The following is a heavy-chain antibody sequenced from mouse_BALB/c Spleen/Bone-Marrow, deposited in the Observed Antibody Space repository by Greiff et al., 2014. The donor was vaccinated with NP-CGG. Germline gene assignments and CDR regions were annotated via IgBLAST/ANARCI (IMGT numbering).Heavy chain of an antibody. CDR1: GYAFSSYW. CDR2: IYPGDGDT. J-gene: IGHJ1*01. V-gene: IGHV1-80*01. D-gene: IGHD2-1*01. Sequence: VQLQQSGAELVRPGSSVKISCKASGYAFSSYWMNWVEQRPGQGLEWIGQIYPGDGDTNYNGKFKGKATLTADKSSSTAYMQLSSLTSEDSAVYFCARRVYGNYWYFDVWGAGTTVTVSS. CDR3: ARRVYGNYWYFDV.